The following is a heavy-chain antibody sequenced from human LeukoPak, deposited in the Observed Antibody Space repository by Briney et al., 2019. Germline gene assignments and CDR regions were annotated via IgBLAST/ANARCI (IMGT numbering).Heavy chain of an antibody. V-gene: IGHV3-30*02. CDR3: AKDRSLNYMDV. Sequence: GGSLRLSCAASGFTFSSYGMHWVRQAPGKGLEWVAFIRYDGNNQYYADSMKGRFTISRDNSKNTLYLQMHSLRAEDTAVYYCAKDRSLNYMDVWGKGTTVTVSS. J-gene: IGHJ6*03. CDR2: IRYDGNNQ. CDR1: GFTFSSYG.